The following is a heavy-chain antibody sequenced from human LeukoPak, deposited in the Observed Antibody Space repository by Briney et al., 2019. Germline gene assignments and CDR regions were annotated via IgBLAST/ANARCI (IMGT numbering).Heavy chain of an antibody. V-gene: IGHV1-2*02. CDR2: INPNSGGT. CDR1: GYTFPGYY. CDR3: ARIAVPAAMGNYYYYGMDV. D-gene: IGHD2-2*01. J-gene: IGHJ6*02. Sequence: ASVKVSCKASGYTFPGYYMHWVRQAPGQGLEWMGWINPNSGGTNYAQKFQGRVTMTRDTSISTAYMELSRLRSDNTAVYYCARIAVPAAMGNYYYYGMDVWGQGTTVTVSS.